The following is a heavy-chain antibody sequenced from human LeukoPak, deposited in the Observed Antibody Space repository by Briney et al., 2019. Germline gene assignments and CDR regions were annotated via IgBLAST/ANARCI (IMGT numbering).Heavy chain of an antibody. Sequence: GGSLRLSCAASGFTSDDYAMHGVRHAPGEGLEWVLGVSWTSGSIGYADSVKGRFTTTRDKAKNSLYLQMNSLRAEDTALYYCAKDNDRLYSYDSSGPWGQGPLVTVSS. V-gene: IGHV3-9*02. CDR1: GFTSDDYA. CDR3: AKDNDRLYSYDSSGP. CDR2: VSWTSGSI. J-gene: IGHJ5*02. D-gene: IGHD3-22*01.